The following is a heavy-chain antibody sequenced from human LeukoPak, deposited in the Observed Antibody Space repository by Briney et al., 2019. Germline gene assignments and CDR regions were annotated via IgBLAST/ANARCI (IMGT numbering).Heavy chain of an antibody. V-gene: IGHV4-61*01. Sequence: PSETLSLTCTVSGGSISSSSYYWSWIRQPPGKGLEWIGYIYYSGSTNYNPSLKSRVTISVDTSKNQFSLKLSSVTAADTAVYYCARVPQLGTFDYWGQGTLVTVSS. D-gene: IGHD7-27*01. CDR1: GGSISSSSYY. CDR2: IYYSGST. CDR3: ARVPQLGTFDY. J-gene: IGHJ4*02.